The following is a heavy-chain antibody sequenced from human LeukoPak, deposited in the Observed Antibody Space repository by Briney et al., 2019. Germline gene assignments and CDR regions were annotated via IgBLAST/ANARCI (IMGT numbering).Heavy chain of an antibody. CDR1: GFTFSNFW. V-gene: IGHV3-74*01. CDR3: ARVRTTDYHDTTGYSFDH. Sequence: GGSLRLSCAASGFTFSNFWIHWVRDAPGKGLVWVSRVNIDGSSTNYAGSVKGRFTISRDNAKNTVSLQMNGLRVVDTAVYYCARVRTTDYHDTTGYSFDHCGQGTLVTVSS. D-gene: IGHD3-22*01. CDR2: VNIDGSST. J-gene: IGHJ4*02.